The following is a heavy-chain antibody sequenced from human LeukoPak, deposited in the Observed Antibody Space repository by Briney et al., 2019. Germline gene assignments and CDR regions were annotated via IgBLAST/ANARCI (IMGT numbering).Heavy chain of an antibody. D-gene: IGHD3-22*01. V-gene: IGHV4-39*01. CDR2: IYDSGST. CDR1: GGSITSRNYY. CDR3: ARLDYYDSSGLIDY. Sequence: PSETLSLTCTDSGGSITSRNYYWGWIRQPPRKGLEWIGTIYDSGSTYYNPSLKSRVTISVDTSKNQFPLKLNSVTAADTAVYYCARLDYYDSSGLIDYWGQGTLVIVSS. J-gene: IGHJ4*02.